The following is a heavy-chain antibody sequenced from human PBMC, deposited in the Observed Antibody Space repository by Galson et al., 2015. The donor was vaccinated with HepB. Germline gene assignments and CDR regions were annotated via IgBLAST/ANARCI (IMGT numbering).Heavy chain of an antibody. CDR1: GYTFTGYF. V-gene: IGHV1-2*06. CDR3: ARDGTGTKNYHLAV. D-gene: IGHD1-7*01. CDR2: INPKDGVT. J-gene: IGHJ6*03. Sequence: SVKVSCKASGYTFTGYFVHWVRQAPRQGLEWMGRINPKDGVTNYAQKFNGRVSMTRDTAISTAYMELSSLTSDDTAVYYCARDGTGTKNYHLAVWGKGTPVTVSS.